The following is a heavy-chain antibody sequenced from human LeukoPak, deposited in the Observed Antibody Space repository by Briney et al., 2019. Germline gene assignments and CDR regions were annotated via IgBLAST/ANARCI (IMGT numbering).Heavy chain of an antibody. J-gene: IGHJ4*02. Sequence: GGSLRLSCAASGFTFGSYAMHWVRQAPGKGLEWVAVISYDGSNKYYADSVKGRFTISRDNSKNTLYLQMNSLRAEDTAVYYCARSDSGGYCSSTSCYSLDYWGQGTLVTVSS. D-gene: IGHD2-2*02. V-gene: IGHV3-30-3*01. CDR3: ARSDSGGYCSSTSCYSLDY. CDR1: GFTFGSYA. CDR2: ISYDGSNK.